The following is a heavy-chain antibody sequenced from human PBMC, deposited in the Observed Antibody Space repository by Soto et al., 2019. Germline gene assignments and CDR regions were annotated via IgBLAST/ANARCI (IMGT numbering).Heavy chain of an antibody. J-gene: IGHJ4*02. CDR1: GYSFTSYW. V-gene: IGHV5-10-1*01. Sequence: GESLKISCKGSGYSFTSYWISWVRQMPGKGLERMGRIDPSDSYTNYSPSFQGHVTISADKSISTAYLQWSSLKASDTAMYYCARLPSLMGIAAAGVDYWGQGTLVTVSS. D-gene: IGHD6-13*01. CDR2: IDPSDSYT. CDR3: ARLPSLMGIAAAGVDY.